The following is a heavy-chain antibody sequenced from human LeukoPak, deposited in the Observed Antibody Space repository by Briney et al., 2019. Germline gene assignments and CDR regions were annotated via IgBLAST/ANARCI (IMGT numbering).Heavy chain of an antibody. D-gene: IGHD4-17*01. Sequence: SETLSLTCTVSGGSISGADYYWSWIRQPPGKGLEWIGYVYHSGLTYYNPSLKSRLAISVDTSKNQFSLNLNSVTAADTAMYYCARGGGGNSTVTIYWFDPWGQGALVTVSS. J-gene: IGHJ5*02. V-gene: IGHV4-30-4*01. CDR3: ARGGGGNSTVTIYWFDP. CDR2: VYHSGLT. CDR1: GGSISGADYY.